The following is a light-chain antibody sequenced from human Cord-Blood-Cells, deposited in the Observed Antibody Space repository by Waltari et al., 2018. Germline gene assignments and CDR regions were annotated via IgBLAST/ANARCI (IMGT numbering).Light chain of an antibody. V-gene: IGLV2-14*01. CDR1: SSDVGGYNY. CDR2: DVS. J-gene: IGLJ3*02. Sequence: QSALTQPASVSGSPGQSITISCTGTSSDVGGYNYVSWYQQHPGNDPKLMIYDVSKRPSGFSNRFSGSKSGNTASLTISGLQAEDEADYYCSSYTSSSTWVFGGGTKLTVL. CDR3: SSYTSSSTWV.